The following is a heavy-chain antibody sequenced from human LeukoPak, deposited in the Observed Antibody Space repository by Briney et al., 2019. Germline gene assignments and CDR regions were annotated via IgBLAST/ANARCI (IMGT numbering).Heavy chain of an antibody. J-gene: IGHJ3*02. CDR2: ISGSGGST. V-gene: IGHV3-23*01. Sequence: GGSLRLSCAASGFTFSSYAMSWVRQAPGKGLEWVSAISGSGGSTYYADSVKGRFTISRDNSKKTLYLQMSSLRAEDTAVYYCAKDREYYDILTGSGAFDIWGQGTMVTVSS. CDR1: GFTFSSYA. CDR3: AKDREYYDILTGSGAFDI. D-gene: IGHD3-9*01.